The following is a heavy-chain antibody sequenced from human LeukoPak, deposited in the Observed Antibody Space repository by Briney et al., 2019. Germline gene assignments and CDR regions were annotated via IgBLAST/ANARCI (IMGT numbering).Heavy chain of an antibody. D-gene: IGHD3-10*01. V-gene: IGHV3-30*02. CDR2: IRYDGSNK. Sequence: GGSLRLSCAASGFTFSVSGMHWVLQAPGKGLEWLAFIRYDGSNKYYADSVKGRFTISRDNSKNMVYLQMNSLRSGETAIYYCAKDRVQLDYYGSGSLDYWGQGTLVTVSA. CDR3: AKDRVQLDYYGSGSLDY. J-gene: IGHJ4*02. CDR1: GFTFSVSG.